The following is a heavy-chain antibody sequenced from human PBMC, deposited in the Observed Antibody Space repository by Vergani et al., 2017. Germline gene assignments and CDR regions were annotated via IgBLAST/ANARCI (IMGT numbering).Heavy chain of an antibody. Sequence: EVQLLESGGGLVQPGGSLRLSCAASGFTFSTYAMTWVRQAPGKGLEWVSTISSDGGSTYYADSVKGRFTISRDNSKNTLSLQMNSLTAEDTAISYCAGXQGTSAYYYGGFNYWGQGILVTVSS. CDR2: ISSDGGST. V-gene: IGHV3-23*01. CDR3: AGXQGTSAYYYGGFNY. CDR1: GFTFSTYA. J-gene: IGHJ4*02. D-gene: IGHD3-22*01.